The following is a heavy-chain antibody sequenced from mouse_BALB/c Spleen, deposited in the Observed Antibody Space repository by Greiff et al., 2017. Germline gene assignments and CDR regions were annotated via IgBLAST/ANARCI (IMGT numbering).Heavy chain of an antibody. CDR3: ARGNYGSSPPAMDY. CDR2: IYPGGGYT. V-gene: IGHV1-63*02. CDR1: GYTFTNYW. D-gene: IGHD1-1*01. Sequence: QVQLQQSGAELVRPGTSVKISCKASGYTFTNYWLGWVKQRPGHGLEWIGDIYPGGGYTNYNEKFKGKATLTADTSSSTAYMQLSSLTSEDSAVYVCARGNYGSSPPAMDYWGQGTSVTVSS. J-gene: IGHJ4*01.